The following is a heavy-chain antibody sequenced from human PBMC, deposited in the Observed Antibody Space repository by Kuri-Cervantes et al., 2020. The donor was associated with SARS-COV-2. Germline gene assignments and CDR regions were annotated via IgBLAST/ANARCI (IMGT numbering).Heavy chain of an antibody. J-gene: IGHJ4*02. CDR3: AKDRGYHRYSGSYGY. CDR2: ISYDGSNK. Sequence: GGSLRLSCAVSGFTFDSYAMPWFRQAPGKGLEWVAVISYDGSNKYYADSVQGRFTIARDNSKNTLYLQMNSLRAEDTAVYYCAKDRGYHRYSGSYGYWGQGTLVTVSS. V-gene: IGHV3-30*18. CDR1: GFTFDSYA. D-gene: IGHD1-26*01.